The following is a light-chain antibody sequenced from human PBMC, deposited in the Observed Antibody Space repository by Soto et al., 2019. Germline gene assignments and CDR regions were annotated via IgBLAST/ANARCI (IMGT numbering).Light chain of an antibody. CDR3: QQSYSTPPWT. J-gene: IGKJ1*01. Sequence: DIQMTQSPSSLSASVGDRVTITCRASQSISSYLNWYQQKPGKAPKLLIYAASSLQSGVPSRFSGSGSGTDFTLTISSLXPEDFATYYCQQSYSTPPWTFGQGTKVDTK. V-gene: IGKV1-39*01. CDR2: AAS. CDR1: QSISSY.